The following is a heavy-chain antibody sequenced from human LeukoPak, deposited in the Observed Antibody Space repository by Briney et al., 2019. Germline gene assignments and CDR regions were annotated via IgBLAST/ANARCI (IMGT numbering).Heavy chain of an antibody. CDR3: ARFDSIAAAPDY. Sequence: GGSLRLSCAASGFTFSSYSMNWVRQAPGKGLEWVSSISSSSSYIYYADSVKGRFTISRDNAKNSLYLQMNSLRAEDTAVYYCARFDSIAAAPDYWGQGTLDTVSS. CDR1: GFTFSSYS. J-gene: IGHJ4*02. V-gene: IGHV3-21*01. CDR2: ISSSSSYI. D-gene: IGHD6-13*01.